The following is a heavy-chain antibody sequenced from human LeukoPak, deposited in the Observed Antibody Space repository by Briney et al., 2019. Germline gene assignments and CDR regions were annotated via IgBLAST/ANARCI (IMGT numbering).Heavy chain of an antibody. CDR1: GGSISSSSYY. V-gene: IGHV4-39*01. CDR2: IYYSGST. J-gene: IGHJ4*02. Sequence: ASETLSLTCTVSGGSISSSSYYWGWIRQPPGKGLEWIGSIYYSGSTYYNPSLKSRVTISVDTSKNQFSLKLSSVTAADTAVYYCARRRYSNSFDYWGQGTLVTVSS. CDR3: ARRRYSNSFDY. D-gene: IGHD4-11*01.